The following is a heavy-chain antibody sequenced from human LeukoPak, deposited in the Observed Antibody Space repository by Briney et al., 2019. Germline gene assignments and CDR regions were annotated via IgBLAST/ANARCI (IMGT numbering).Heavy chain of an antibody. Sequence: SETLSLTCAVYGGSFSGYYWSWIRQPPGKGLEWIGEINHSGSTNYNPSLKSRVTISVDTSKNQFSLELSSVTAADTAVYYCARARDSSGYYYTWGQGTLVTVSS. D-gene: IGHD3-22*01. J-gene: IGHJ5*02. CDR2: INHSGST. CDR1: GGSFSGYY. V-gene: IGHV4-34*01. CDR3: ARARDSSGYYYT.